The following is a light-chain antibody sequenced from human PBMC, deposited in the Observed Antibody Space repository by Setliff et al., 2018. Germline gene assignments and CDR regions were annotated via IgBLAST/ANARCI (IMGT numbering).Light chain of an antibody. V-gene: IGLV1-44*01. CDR3: EAWDDGLNGYV. CDR2: SNN. J-gene: IGLJ1*01. CDR1: TSNIGSNP. Sequence: QSVLTQPPSASGTPGQRITISCSGGTSNIGSNPVNWYQQLPGTAPKLLIYSNNQRPSGVPDRFSGSKSGTSASLAVSGLQSEDEADFYCEAWDDGLNGYVFGSGTRSPS.